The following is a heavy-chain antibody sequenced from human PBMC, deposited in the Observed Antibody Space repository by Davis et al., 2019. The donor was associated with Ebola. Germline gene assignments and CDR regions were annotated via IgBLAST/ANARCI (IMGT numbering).Heavy chain of an antibody. CDR2: IYSGGTT. D-gene: IGHD2-21*01. CDR1: GFTVSSTY. J-gene: IGHJ6*02. Sequence: GESLKISCAASGFTVSSTYMSWVRQAPGKGLESVSIIYSGGTTYYADSVKGRFSISRDNSKNTLYLQMNSLRAEDTAVYYCARSIWMDVWGQGTTVTVSS. CDR3: ARSIWMDV. V-gene: IGHV3-66*01.